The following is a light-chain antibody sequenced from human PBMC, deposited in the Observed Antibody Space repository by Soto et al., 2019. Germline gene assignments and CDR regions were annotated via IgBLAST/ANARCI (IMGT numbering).Light chain of an antibody. J-gene: IGKJ1*01. Sequence: DIQMTQSPSTLSASVGDRVTITCRASQRISTWLAWYQQKPGKAPTLPIYHASSLASGVPSRFSGSGSGTEFTLTISSLQPDDFATYHCQQYNSYPRTFGQGTKVEIK. CDR1: QRISTW. CDR3: QQYNSYPRT. CDR2: HAS. V-gene: IGKV1-5*01.